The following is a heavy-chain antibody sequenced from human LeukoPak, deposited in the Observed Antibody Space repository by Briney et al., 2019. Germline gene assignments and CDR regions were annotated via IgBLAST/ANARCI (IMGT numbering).Heavy chain of an antibody. CDR2: INPNGCHT. CDR3: ARDLGGHTDY. D-gene: IGHD2-15*01. Sequence: ASVTVSCKASGYTFTSHYMQWLRQAPRHGLEWMGIINPNGCHTSYAQKFQAKVTMTRDTSTSTVYMELSSLRSEDTAVYYCARDLGGHTDYWGQGTLVTVSS. CDR1: GYTFTSHY. J-gene: IGHJ4*02. V-gene: IGHV1-46*01.